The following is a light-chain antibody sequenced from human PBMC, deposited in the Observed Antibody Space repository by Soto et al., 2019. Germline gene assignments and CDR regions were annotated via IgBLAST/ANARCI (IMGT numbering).Light chain of an antibody. J-gene: IGKJ4*01. CDR3: QQYNSYSLP. CDR1: QSISSW. V-gene: IGKV1-5*03. CDR2: KAS. Sequence: DIQMTQSPSALSASVGDRVTITCRASQSISSWLAWYQQKPGKAPKLLIYKASSLESGVPSRFSGSGSGTEFTLTISRLQPDDFATYYCQQYNSYSLPFGGGTKVEIK.